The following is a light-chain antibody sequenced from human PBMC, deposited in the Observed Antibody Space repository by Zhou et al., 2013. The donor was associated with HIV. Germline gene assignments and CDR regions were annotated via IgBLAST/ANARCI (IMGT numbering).Light chain of an antibody. CDR1: RTVGPW. Sequence: IQLTQSPSSLSASVGDKVTITCRASRTVGPWLAWYQQKPGGAPKLLIYDASNLETGVPSRFSGSGSGTDFTFTISSLQPEDIATYYCQQYDNLPITFGQGTRLEIK. V-gene: IGKV1-33*01. J-gene: IGKJ5*01. CDR2: DAS. CDR3: QQYDNLPIT.